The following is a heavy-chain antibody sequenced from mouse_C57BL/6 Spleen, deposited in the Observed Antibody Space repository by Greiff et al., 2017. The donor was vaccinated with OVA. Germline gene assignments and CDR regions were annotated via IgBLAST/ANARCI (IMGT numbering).Heavy chain of an antibody. V-gene: IGHV1-72*01. J-gene: IGHJ1*03. CDR1: GYTFTSYW. CDR2: IDPNSGGT. D-gene: IGHD3-3*01. Sequence: QVQLQQPGAELVKPGASVQLSCKASGYTFTSYWMHWVTQRPGRGLAWIGRIDPNSGGTKYNEKFKSKATLTVDKPSSTAYMQLSSLTSEDSAVYYCATLFLGDGYFDVWGTGTTVTVSS. CDR3: ATLFLGDGYFDV.